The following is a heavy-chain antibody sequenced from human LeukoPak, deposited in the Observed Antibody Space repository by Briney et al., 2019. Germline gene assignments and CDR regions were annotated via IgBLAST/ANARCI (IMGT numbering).Heavy chain of an antibody. V-gene: IGHV3-33*01. D-gene: IGHD1-26*01. CDR1: GFTFSSYG. J-gene: IGHJ3*02. CDR2: IWYDGSNK. CDR3: ARAPSGSYGYAFDI. Sequence: PGGSLRLSCAASGFTFSSYGMHWVRQAPGKGLEWVAVIWYDGSNKYYADSVKGRFTISRDNAKNSLYLQMNSLRAEDTAVYYCARAPSGSYGYAFDIWGQGTMVTVSS.